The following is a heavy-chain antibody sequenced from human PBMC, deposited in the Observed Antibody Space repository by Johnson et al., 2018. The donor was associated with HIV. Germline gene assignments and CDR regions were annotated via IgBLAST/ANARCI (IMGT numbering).Heavy chain of an antibody. CDR2: IRYDGSKK. Sequence: QLVESGGGVVQPGGSLRLSCAASGFTFSSYGMHWVRQAPGKGLEWVAFIRYDGSKKYYADSVKGRFTISRDNSKNTLYLQMNSLRAEDTAVYYCAKDRTGFDAFDIWGQGTMVTVSS. D-gene: IGHD1-1*01. J-gene: IGHJ3*02. CDR1: GFTFSSYG. V-gene: IGHV3-30*02. CDR3: AKDRTGFDAFDI.